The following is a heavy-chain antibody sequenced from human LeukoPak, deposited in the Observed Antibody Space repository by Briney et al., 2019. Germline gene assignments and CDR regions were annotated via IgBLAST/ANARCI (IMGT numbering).Heavy chain of an antibody. J-gene: IGHJ3*02. CDR1: GFTFSSYG. D-gene: IGHD3-9*01. Sequence: PGGSLRLSCAASGFTFSSYGMPWVRQAPGKGLEWVAFIRYDGSNKYYADSVKGRFTISRDNSKNTLYLQMNSLRAEDTAVYYCAKDSQLRYFDWLRVGAFDIWGQGTMVTVSS. V-gene: IGHV3-30*02. CDR3: AKDSQLRYFDWLRVGAFDI. CDR2: IRYDGSNK.